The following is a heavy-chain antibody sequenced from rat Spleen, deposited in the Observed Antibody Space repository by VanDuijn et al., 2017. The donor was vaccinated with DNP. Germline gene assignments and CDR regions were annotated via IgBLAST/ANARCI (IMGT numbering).Heavy chain of an antibody. J-gene: IGHJ4*01. CDR1: NFTISDYG. V-gene: IGHV5-29*01. D-gene: IGHD1-3*01. Sequence: EVKLVESGGGLVQPGGSLKLSCAVSNFTISDYGMAWVRQAPTKGLEWVATISYDGSRTYYRDSVKGRFTVSRDSPKTTLYLQMDSLRSEDTATYYCARDNYGTYGAMDAWGQGTSVTVSS. CDR2: ISYDGSRT. CDR3: ARDNYGTYGAMDA.